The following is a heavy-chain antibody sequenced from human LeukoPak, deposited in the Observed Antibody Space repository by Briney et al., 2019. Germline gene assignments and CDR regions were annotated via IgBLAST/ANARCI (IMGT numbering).Heavy chain of an antibody. CDR1: GYTFSSYW. Sequence: GESLKISCKASGYTFSSYWIGWVRQMPGKGLEWMGIIYPYDSDTTYSPSFQGQITISADKSISTAYLQWSSLKASDTAMYYCARRTSMTGNPFDYWGQGTLVTVSS. J-gene: IGHJ4*02. D-gene: IGHD3-9*01. CDR2: IYPYDSDT. CDR3: ARRTSMTGNPFDY. V-gene: IGHV5-51*01.